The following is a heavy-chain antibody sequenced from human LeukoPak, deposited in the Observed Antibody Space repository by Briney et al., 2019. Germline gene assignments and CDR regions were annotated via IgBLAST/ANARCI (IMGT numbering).Heavy chain of an antibody. Sequence: PSETLSFTCAVYGGSFSGYYWSWIRQPPGKGLEWIGEINHSGSTNYNPSLKSRVTISVDTSKNQFSLKLSSVTAADTAVYYWARGVTGYSSSSEWFDPWGQGTLVTVSS. CDR3: ARGVTGYSSSSEWFDP. D-gene: IGHD6-6*01. CDR1: GGSFSGYY. V-gene: IGHV4-34*01. CDR2: INHSGST. J-gene: IGHJ5*02.